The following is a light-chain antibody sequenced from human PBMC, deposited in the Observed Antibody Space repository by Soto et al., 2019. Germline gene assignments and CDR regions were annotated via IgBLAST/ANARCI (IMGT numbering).Light chain of an antibody. V-gene: IGLV2-14*01. CDR3: ASYTSSSTSVI. J-gene: IGLJ2*01. CDR1: SSDVGGYKY. CDR2: EFS. Sequence: QSALSQPGSVSECPGHSITIYYTATSSDVGGYKYVSWYQQHPDKSPKISIFEFSNRPSGISSRFSRSKSGNTASMTMSGLQAEEEADYYCASYTSSSTSVIFGRGTQPTVL.